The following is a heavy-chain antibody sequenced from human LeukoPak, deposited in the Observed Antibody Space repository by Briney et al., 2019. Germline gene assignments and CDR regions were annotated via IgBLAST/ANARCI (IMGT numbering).Heavy chain of an antibody. Sequence: GGSLRLSCAASRLTLSSHSMHWAPHAPTKGLEYVSAISSSGGSTYYASSVKGRFTISRDNSKSTLYLQMSSLRAEDTAVYYCAREPDYGDYGYYFDYWGQGTLVTVSS. CDR2: ISSSGGST. D-gene: IGHD4-17*01. CDR1: RLTLSSHS. CDR3: AREPDYGDYGYYFDY. J-gene: IGHJ4*02. V-gene: IGHV3-64*01.